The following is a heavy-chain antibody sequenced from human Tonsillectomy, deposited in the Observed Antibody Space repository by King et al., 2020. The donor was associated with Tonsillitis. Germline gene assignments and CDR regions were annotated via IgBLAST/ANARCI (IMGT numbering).Heavy chain of an antibody. CDR1: GYTLTELS. D-gene: IGHD2-15*01. V-gene: IGHV1-24*01. CDR3: ATVWYCSGGSCYYVDY. Sequence: QLVQSGAEVKKPGASVKVSCKVSGYTLTELSMHWVRQAPGKGLEWMGGFDPEDGETIYAQKFQGRVTMTEDTSTDTAYMELSSLRSEDTAVYYCATVWYCSGGSCYYVDYWGQGTLVTVSS. CDR2: FDPEDGET. J-gene: IGHJ4*02.